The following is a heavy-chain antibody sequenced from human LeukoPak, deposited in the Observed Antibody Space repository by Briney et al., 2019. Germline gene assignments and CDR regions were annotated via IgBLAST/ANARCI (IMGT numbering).Heavy chain of an antibody. CDR2: IYTGGDT. V-gene: IGHV3-66*01. CDR1: GFTFSSYA. CDR3: TKGLWAGVSAARD. Sequence: GGSLRLSCAASGFTFSSYAMSWVRQAPGKGLEWVSGIYTGGDTYYADSVKDRFTISRDNSKNTLYLQMNSLRAEDTAVYYCTKGLWAGVSAARDWGQGTLVTVSS. D-gene: IGHD3-10*01. J-gene: IGHJ4*02.